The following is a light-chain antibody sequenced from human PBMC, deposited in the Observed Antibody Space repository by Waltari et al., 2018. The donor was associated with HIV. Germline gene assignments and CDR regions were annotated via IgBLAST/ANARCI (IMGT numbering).Light chain of an antibody. CDR2: AAS. J-gene: IGKJ2*01. V-gene: IGKV1-39*01. CDR1: QSISSY. Sequence: DIQMTQSPSSLSASDGDRVTITCRASQSISSYLNWYQQKPGKAPNLLIYAASNLQSGVPSRFSGSGSGTDFTLTVSSLQPEDFATYYCQQTYSTPYTFGQGTKLEIK. CDR3: QQTYSTPYT.